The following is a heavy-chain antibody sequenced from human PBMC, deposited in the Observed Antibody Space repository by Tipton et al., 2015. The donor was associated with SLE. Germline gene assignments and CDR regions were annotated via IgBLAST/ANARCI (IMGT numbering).Heavy chain of an antibody. D-gene: IGHD3-3*01. CDR2: IYPGDSDT. V-gene: IGHV5-51*01. Sequence: QLVQSGAEVRKPGESLKISCKGSGYSFTTYWIGWVRQMPGKGLEWMGIIYPGDSDTRYNPSFQGQVTISADKSINTAYLQWSSLKASDTAMYYCARLRTIFGSDYYGMDVWGQGTTVTVSS. J-gene: IGHJ6*02. CDR3: ARLRTIFGSDYYGMDV. CDR1: GYSFTTYW.